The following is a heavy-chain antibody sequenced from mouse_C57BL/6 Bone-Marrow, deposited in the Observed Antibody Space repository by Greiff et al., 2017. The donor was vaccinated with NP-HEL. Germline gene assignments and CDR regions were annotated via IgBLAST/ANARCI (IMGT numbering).Heavy chain of an antibody. J-gene: IGHJ3*01. CDR2: ISYDGSN. V-gene: IGHV3-6*01. Sequence: EVQLVESGPGLVKPSQSLSLTCSVTGYSITSGYYWNWIRQFPGNNMEWMGYISYDGSNNYNPSLKNRISITRDTSKNQFFLKLNSVTTEDKATYYCASIYDCYYDWFAYWGQGTLVTVSA. CDR1: GYSITSGYY. CDR3: ASIYDCYYDWFAY. D-gene: IGHD2-3*01.